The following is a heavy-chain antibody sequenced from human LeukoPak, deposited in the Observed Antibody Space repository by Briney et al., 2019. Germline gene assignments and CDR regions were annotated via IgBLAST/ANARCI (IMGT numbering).Heavy chain of an antibody. Sequence: ASVKVSCKASGYSFASYGISYGISWVRLAPGRGLEWMGWISAYSGNTNYAQKFQGRVTMTTDTSTSTAYMELRSLRSDDTAVYYCARSDIVVVPAAIKGPDYWGQGTLVTVSS. CDR3: ARSDIVVVPAAIKGPDY. J-gene: IGHJ4*02. CDR1: GYSFASYGISYG. CDR2: ISAYSGNT. V-gene: IGHV1-18*01. D-gene: IGHD2-2*01.